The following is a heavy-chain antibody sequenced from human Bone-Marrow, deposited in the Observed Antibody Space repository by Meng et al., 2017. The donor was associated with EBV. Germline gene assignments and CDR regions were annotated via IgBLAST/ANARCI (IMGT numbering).Heavy chain of an antibody. CDR2: LIPMSDAP. CDR1: GGTFRSDA. Sequence: GEVWQSGAEVKKPGSSLKAACKTAGGTFRSDAISWVRRAPGQGLEWMGGLIPMSDAPHYAQKFQGRVTITADESTSTHYMDLSGLRSEDTAVYYCASESGRGFTPDYWGQGTLVTVSS. D-gene: IGHD3-10*01. J-gene: IGHJ4*02. CDR3: ASESGRGFTPDY. V-gene: IGHV1-69*01.